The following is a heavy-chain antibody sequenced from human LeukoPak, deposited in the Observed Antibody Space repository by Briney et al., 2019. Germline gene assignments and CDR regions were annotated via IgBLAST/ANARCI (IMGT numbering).Heavy chain of an antibody. CDR3: ARDIAAAGTGKDAFDI. CDR1: GGSICSGGYY. V-gene: IGHV4-30-2*01. CDR2: IYHSGST. J-gene: IGHJ3*02. Sequence: SETLSLTCTVSGGSICSGGYYWSWIRQPPGKGLEWIGYIYHSGSTYYNPSLKSRVTISVDRSKNQFSLKLSSVTAADTAVYYCARDIAAAGTGKDAFDIWGQGTMVTVSS. D-gene: IGHD6-13*01.